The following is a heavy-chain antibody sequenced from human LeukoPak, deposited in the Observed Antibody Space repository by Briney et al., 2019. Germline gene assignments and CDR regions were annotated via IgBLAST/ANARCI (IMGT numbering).Heavy chain of an antibody. D-gene: IGHD3-22*01. CDR3: VKKVDYFDTSGLYSFAFDI. J-gene: IGHJ3*02. V-gene: IGHV3-23*01. CDR2: ISASGGST. CDR1: GLTFSRYA. Sequence: PGGSLRLSCAASGLTFSRYAMSWVRQAPGKGLERVSAISASGGSTYYADSVKGRFTISRDNSKNTLYLQMNSLRVEDTAVYYCVKKVDYFDTSGLYSFAFDIWGQGTMVTVPS.